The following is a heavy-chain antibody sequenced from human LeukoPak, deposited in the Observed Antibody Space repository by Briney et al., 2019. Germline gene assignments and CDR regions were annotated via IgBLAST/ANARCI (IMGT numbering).Heavy chain of an antibody. J-gene: IGHJ6*02. CDR3: ARDHYYDSSGYHYYYYGMDV. V-gene: IGHV4-30-4*01. CDR2: IYYSGST. Sequence: SETLSLTCTVSGGSISSGDYYWSWIRQPPGEGLEWIGYIYYSGSTYYNPSLKSRVTISVDTSKNQFSLKLSSVAAADTAVYYCARDHYYDSSGYHYYYYGMDVWGQGTTVTVSS. D-gene: IGHD3-22*01. CDR1: GGSISSGDYY.